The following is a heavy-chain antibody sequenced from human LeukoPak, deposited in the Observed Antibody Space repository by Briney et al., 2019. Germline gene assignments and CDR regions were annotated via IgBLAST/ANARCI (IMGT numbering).Heavy chain of an antibody. CDR2: ISESGGRT. CDR3: AKDRGYDFWSGKLFDP. D-gene: IGHD3-3*01. CDR1: GFTFRRYA. Sequence: GGSLRLSCAASGFTFRRYAMNWVRQAPGKGLEWISVISESGGRTYYADSVKGRFTISRDNSMNTLYLQMNSLRAEDTAVYYCAKDRGYDFWSGKLFDPWGQGALVTVSS. V-gene: IGHV3-23*01. J-gene: IGHJ5*02.